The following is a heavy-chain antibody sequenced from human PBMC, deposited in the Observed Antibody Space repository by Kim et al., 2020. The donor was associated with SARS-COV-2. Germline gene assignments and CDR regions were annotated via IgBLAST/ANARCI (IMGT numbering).Heavy chain of an antibody. D-gene: IGHD6-13*01. Sequence: SETLSLTCTVSGGSISSYYWSWIRQPPGKGLEWIGYIYYSGSTNYNPSLKSRVTISVDTSKNQFSLKLSSVTAADTAVYYCARDSFWGVAAVGGGDYYYYGMDVWGQGTTVTVSS. CDR2: IYYSGST. J-gene: IGHJ6*02. CDR1: GGSISSYY. CDR3: ARDSFWGVAAVGGGDYYYYGMDV. V-gene: IGHV4-59*13.